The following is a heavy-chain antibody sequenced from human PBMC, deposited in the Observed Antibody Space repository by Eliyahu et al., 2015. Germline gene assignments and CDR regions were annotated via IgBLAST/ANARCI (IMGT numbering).Heavy chain of an antibody. J-gene: IGHJ4*02. D-gene: IGHD2-21*01. Sequence: QVHLVQSEAEVKKPGASVKVSCKASXYNFRNSDINXVRQVTGQGLEGIGXMKPDSGETGFAQRFKGRLSLSRDTSGSTAYMELSSLRSEDTAVYYCARRADFGGSPYPFDFWGQGSLVTVSS. V-gene: IGHV1-8*01. CDR2: MKPDSGET. CDR1: XYNFRNSD. CDR3: ARRADFGGSPYPFDF.